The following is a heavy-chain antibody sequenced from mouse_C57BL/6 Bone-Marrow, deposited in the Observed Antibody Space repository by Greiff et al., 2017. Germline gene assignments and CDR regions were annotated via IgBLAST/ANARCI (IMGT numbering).Heavy chain of an antibody. CDR2: IHPTSGST. V-gene: IGHV1-64*01. CDR1: GYTFTSSW. CDR3: ARSWFDY. Sequence: VQLQQSVAELVKPGASVKLSCKASGYTFTSSWMHWVKQRPGQGLEWIGMIHPTSGSTNYNEKFKSKATLTVDKSSNTAYMQLSSLTSEDSAVYYCARSWFDYWGQGTLVTVSS. J-gene: IGHJ3*01.